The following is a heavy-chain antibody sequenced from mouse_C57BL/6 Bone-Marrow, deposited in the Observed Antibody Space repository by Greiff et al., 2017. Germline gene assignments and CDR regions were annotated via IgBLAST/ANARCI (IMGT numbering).Heavy chain of an antibody. CDR3: ARDGYYSYYFDY. D-gene: IGHD2-3*01. V-gene: IGHV1-69*01. Sequence: VQLQQPGAELVMPGASVKLSCKASGYTFTSYWMHWVKQRPGQGLEWIGEIDPSDSYTNSNQKVKGKSPLTVDKSSSPAYMLLSSLTSEDSAVYYCARDGYYSYYFDYWGQGTTLTVSS. CDR1: GYTFTSYW. CDR2: IDPSDSYT. J-gene: IGHJ2*01.